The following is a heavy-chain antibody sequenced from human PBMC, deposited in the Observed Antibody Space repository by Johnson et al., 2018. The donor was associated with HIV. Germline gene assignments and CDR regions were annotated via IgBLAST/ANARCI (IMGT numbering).Heavy chain of an antibody. V-gene: IGHV3-20*04. J-gene: IGHJ3*02. CDR2: IHWNGVSI. CDR1: GFSFDDYG. CDR3: ARDPTIEASRLTGDFGAFDI. Sequence: VQLVESGGGVVRPGGSLRLSCAASGFSFDDYGMSWVRQAPGKGLDWVAGIHWNGVSINYADSVKGRFSFSRNNVKNSLYLQMDSLRDEDTAFYYCARDPTIEASRLTGDFGAFDIWGQGTMVIVSS. D-gene: IGHD7-27*01.